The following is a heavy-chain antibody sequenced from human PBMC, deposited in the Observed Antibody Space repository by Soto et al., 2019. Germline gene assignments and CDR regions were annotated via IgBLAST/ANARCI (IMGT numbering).Heavy chain of an antibody. J-gene: IGHJ6*02. D-gene: IGHD6-6*01. CDR2: ISAYNGNT. CDR3: ARGEYNYYYYGMDV. CDR1: GYTFTSYC. Sequence: ASVKVSCKASGYTFTSYCISWVLQAPGQGLEWMGWISAYNGNTNYAQKLQGRVTMTTDTSTSTAYMELRSLRSDDTAVYYCARGEYNYYYYGMDVWGQGTTVTVSS. V-gene: IGHV1-18*04.